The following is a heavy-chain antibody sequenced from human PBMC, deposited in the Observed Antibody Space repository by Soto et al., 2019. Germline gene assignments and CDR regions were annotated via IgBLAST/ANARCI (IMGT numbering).Heavy chain of an antibody. J-gene: IGHJ6*02. CDR2: ISWNSDSI. Sequence: EVQLVESGVGLVQPGRSLRVSCAASGFSFDDYVMHWVRQVPGKGLEWVSSISWNSDSIGYADSVKGRFTISRDNARNSLYLQMNSLRAEDTALYYCAKDIPGYYGMDVWGQGTTVTVS. V-gene: IGHV3-9*01. CDR1: GFSFDDYV. CDR3: AKDIPGYYGMDV.